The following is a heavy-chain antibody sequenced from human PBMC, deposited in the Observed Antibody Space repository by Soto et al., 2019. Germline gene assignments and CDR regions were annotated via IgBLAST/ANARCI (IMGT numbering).Heavy chain of an antibody. D-gene: IGHD3-16*01. CDR1: GFAFSSYG. J-gene: IGHJ6*02. CDR3: AKGLEVGVLHYGMHV. CDR2: ISYDGNKK. Sequence: PGGSLRLSCVASGFAFSSYGMHWVRQAPGKGLEWVAVISYDGNKKYYADSVKGRFTVSRDNSKNTVFLQMSSLRAEDTAVYYCAKGLEVGVLHYGMHVWGQGTTVTVSS. V-gene: IGHV3-30*18.